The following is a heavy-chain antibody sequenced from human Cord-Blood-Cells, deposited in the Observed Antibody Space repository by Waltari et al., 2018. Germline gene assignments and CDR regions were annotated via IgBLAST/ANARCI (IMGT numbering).Heavy chain of an antibody. CDR3: ARGGYYAEYFQH. D-gene: IGHD2-21*01. Sequence: VQLVESGGGLVQPGGSLRLSCAGSGFTFSSSWMRWLGQAPGEGLEWVANIKQDGSEKYYVDSVKGRFTISRDNAKNSLYLQMNSLRAEDTAVYYCARGGYYAEYFQHWGQGTLVTVSS. CDR1: GFTFSSSW. V-gene: IGHV3-7*01. J-gene: IGHJ1*01. CDR2: IKQDGSEK.